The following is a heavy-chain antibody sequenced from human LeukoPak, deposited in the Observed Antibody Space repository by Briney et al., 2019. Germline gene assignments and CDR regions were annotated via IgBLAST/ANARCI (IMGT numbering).Heavy chain of an antibody. J-gene: IGHJ2*01. CDR3: AMNYDILTGYYTPWYFDL. Sequence: PSETLSLTCAVYGGSFSGYYWSWIRRPPGKGLEWIGEINHSGSTNYNPSLKSRVTISVDTSKNQFSLKLSSVTAADTAVYYCAMNYDILTGYYTPWYFDLWGRGTLVTVSS. D-gene: IGHD3-9*01. CDR2: INHSGST. CDR1: GGSFSGYY. V-gene: IGHV4-34*01.